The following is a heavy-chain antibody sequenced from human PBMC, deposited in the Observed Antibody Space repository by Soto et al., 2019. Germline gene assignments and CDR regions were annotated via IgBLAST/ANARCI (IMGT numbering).Heavy chain of an antibody. CDR3: ATTTGGYSYGLYDP. Sequence: QVQLVQSGAEVKKPGSSVNVSCKASGGTFSSYAISWVRQAPGQGLEWMGGIIPIFGTANYAQKFQGRVTITADESTSTAYMELSSLRSEDTAVYYWATTTGGYSYGLYDPWGQGTLVTVSS. J-gene: IGHJ5*02. V-gene: IGHV1-69*01. CDR2: IIPIFGTA. CDR1: GGTFSSYA. D-gene: IGHD5-18*01.